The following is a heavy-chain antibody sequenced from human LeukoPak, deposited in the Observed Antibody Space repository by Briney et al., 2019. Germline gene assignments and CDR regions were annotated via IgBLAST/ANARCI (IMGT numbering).Heavy chain of an antibody. CDR2: ISSSSSYI. Sequence: PGRSLRLSCTTSGFTFSSYSMNWVRQAPGKGPEWVSSISSSSSYIYYADSVKGRFTVSRDNAKNSLYLQMNSLRAEDTAVYYCAREEGTDCGGDCYSGYWGQGTLVTVSS. D-gene: IGHD2-21*02. CDR1: GFTFSSYS. J-gene: IGHJ4*02. CDR3: AREEGTDCGGDCYSGY. V-gene: IGHV3-21*01.